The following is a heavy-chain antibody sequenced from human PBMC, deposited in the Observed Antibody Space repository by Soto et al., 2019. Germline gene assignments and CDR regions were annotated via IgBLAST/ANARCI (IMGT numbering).Heavy chain of an antibody. Sequence: QVQLVQSGAEMRRPGSSVKVSCKASGGTFSSYRINWVRQAPGQGLEWVGGIVPIYRTADYAQKFQGRVTITADESARTAYMELRGLKSQDTAVYYCARDSGAKLSSSWGQRTLVTVSS. CDR1: GGTFSSYR. J-gene: IGHJ4*02. D-gene: IGHD6-13*01. CDR2: IVPIYRTA. V-gene: IGHV1-69*01. CDR3: ARDSGAKLSSS.